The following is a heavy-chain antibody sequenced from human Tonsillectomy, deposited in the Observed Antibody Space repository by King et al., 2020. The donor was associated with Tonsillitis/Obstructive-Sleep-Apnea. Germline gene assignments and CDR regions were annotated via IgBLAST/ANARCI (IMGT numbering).Heavy chain of an antibody. CDR1: GFTFSSYD. Sequence: VQLVESGGGLVQPGGSLRLSCAASGFTFSSYDMHWVRQATGKGLEWVSTLGTAGDTYYPGSVKGRFTISSENAKNSLYLPMNSLRAGDTAVYYCARGRWPYYMDVWGKGTTVTVSS. CDR2: LGTAGDT. D-gene: IGHD6-13*01. J-gene: IGHJ6*03. V-gene: IGHV3-13*04. CDR3: ARGRWPYYMDV.